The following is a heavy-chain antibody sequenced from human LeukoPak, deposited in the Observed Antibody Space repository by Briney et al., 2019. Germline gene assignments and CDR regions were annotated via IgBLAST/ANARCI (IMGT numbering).Heavy chain of an antibody. V-gene: IGHV4-59*08. CDR1: GGSISSYY. D-gene: IGHD3-22*01. CDR2: IYYSGST. J-gene: IGHJ3*02. CDR3: ARGIVLLDAFDI. Sequence: PSDTLSLTCTVSGGSISSYYWSWIRQPPGKGLEWIGYIYYSGSTNYNPSLKSRVTISVDTSKNQFSLKLSSVTVADTAVYFCARGIVLLDAFDIWGQGTMVTVSS.